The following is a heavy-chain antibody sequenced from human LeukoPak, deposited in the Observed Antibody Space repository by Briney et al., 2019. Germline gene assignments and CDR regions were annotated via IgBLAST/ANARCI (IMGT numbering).Heavy chain of an antibody. J-gene: IGHJ6*02. V-gene: IGHV1-69*04. D-gene: IGHD3-3*01. CDR3: ARDRLRFFRSGMDV. CDR2: IIPILGIA. CDR1: GGTFSSYA. Sequence: ASVKVSCKASGGTFSSYAISWVRQAPGQGLEWMGRIIPILGIANYAQKFQGRVTITADKSTSTAYMELSSLRSEDTAVYYCARDRLRFFRSGMDVWGQGTTVTVSS.